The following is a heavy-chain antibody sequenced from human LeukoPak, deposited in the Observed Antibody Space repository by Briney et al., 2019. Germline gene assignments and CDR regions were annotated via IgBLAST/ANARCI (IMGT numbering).Heavy chain of an antibody. D-gene: IGHD5-18*01. J-gene: IGHJ4*02. CDR2: IYSGGST. CDR1: GFTVSSNY. CDR3: ARESSYGYVDY. V-gene: IGHV3-66*02. Sequence: GGSLRLSCAASGFTVSSNYMSWVRQAPGKGLEWVSVIYSGGSTYYADSVKGRFNISRDNSKNTLYLQMNSLRAEDTAVYYCARESSYGYVDYWGQGTLVTVSS.